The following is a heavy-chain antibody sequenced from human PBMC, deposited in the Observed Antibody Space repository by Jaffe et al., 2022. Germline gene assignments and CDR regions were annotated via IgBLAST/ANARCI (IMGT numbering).Heavy chain of an antibody. Sequence: EVQLVESGGGSVQPGRSLRLSCTTSGFTFGDYAFNWFRQAPGTGLEWVGFIRSKAYGVTTEYAASVKGRFTISRDDSKSIAYLQMNSLKTEDTAVYYCTATMVQGVMTRFDPWGQGTLVTVSS. CDR1: GFTFGDYA. V-gene: IGHV3-49*03. J-gene: IGHJ5*02. CDR3: TATMVQGVMTRFDP. CDR2: IRSKAYGVTT. D-gene: IGHD3-10*01.